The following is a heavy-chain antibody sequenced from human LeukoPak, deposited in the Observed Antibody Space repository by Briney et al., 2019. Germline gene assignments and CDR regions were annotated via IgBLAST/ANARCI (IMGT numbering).Heavy chain of an antibody. J-gene: IGHJ4*02. Sequence: GGSLRLSCAASRFTFSIFGMHWVRQAPGKGLEWIAVISSDGTNKYYADSVRGRFTISRDNSKDTLYLQMSSLRIEDTAIYYCRAATRYLDYYYAYWGQGPLVPV. CDR1: RFTFSIFG. CDR2: ISSDGTNK. V-gene: IGHV3-30*03. CDR3: RAATRYLDYYYAY. D-gene: IGHD3-22*01.